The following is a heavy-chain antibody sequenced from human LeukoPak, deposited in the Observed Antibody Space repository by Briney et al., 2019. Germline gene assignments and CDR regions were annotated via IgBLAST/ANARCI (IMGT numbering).Heavy chain of an antibody. CDR3: ARDGQSYYDFLSGYIQMDY. Sequence: SETLSLTCTVSGYSISSGYYWGWIRQPPGKGVEWIGSIYHSGSTYYNPSLKSRVTISVDTSKNQFSLKLSSVTAADTAVYYCARDGQSYYDFLSGYIQMDYWGQGTLVTVSS. CDR2: IYHSGST. CDR1: GYSISSGYY. J-gene: IGHJ4*02. D-gene: IGHD3-3*01. V-gene: IGHV4-38-2*02.